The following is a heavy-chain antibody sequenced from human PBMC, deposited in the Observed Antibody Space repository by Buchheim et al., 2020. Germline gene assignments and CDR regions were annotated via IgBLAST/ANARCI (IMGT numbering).Heavy chain of an antibody. D-gene: IGHD2-21*01. V-gene: IGHV3-21*01. J-gene: IGHJ6*02. CDR3: ARGGLYCGGDCRPEVYYGMDV. Sequence: EVQLVESGGGLVKPGGSLRLSCAASGFTFSSYSMNWVRQAPGKGLEWVSSISSSSSYIYYADSVKGRFTISRDNAKNSLYLQMNSLRAEDTAVYYCARGGLYCGGDCRPEVYYGMDVWGQGTT. CDR1: GFTFSSYS. CDR2: ISSSSSYI.